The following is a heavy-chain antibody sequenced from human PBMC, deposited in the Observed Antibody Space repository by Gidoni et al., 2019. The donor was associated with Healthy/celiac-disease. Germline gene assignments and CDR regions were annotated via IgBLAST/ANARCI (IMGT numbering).Heavy chain of an antibody. V-gene: IGHV4-59*08. CDR2: IYYSGST. D-gene: IGHD3-10*01. CDR1: GGSISSYY. Sequence: QVQLQESGPGLVKPSETLSLTRTVSGGSISSYYWSWIRQPPGKGLEWIGYIYYSGSTNYNPSLKSRVTISVDTFKNQFSLKLSSVTAADTAVYYCARHAWFGELLVYYYYGMDVWGQGTTVTVSS. CDR3: ARHAWFGELLVYYYYGMDV. J-gene: IGHJ6*02.